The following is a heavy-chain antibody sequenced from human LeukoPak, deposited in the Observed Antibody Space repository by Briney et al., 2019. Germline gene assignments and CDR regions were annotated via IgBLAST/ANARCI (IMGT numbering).Heavy chain of an antibody. D-gene: IGHD3-16*01. CDR3: AKDEATSGGGLAS. CDR1: GFTVSGTH. V-gene: IGHV3-53*01. CDR2: MYTGVTT. J-gene: IGHJ5*01. Sequence: PGGSLRLSCSASGFTVSGTHMSWVRQAPGKRLESASAMYTGVTTYYADSVTVRFTVSRDTSRNTLFLHMNSLRAEDTAVYYCAKDEATSGGGLASWGQGTLVTVSS.